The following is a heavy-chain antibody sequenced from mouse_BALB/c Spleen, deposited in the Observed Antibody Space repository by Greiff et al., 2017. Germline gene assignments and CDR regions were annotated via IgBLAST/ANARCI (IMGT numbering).Heavy chain of an antibody. Sequence: VHLVESGAELVRPGASVTLSCKASGYTFTDYEMHWVKQTPVHGLEWIGAIDPETGGTAYNQKFKGKATLTADKSSSTAYMELRSLTSEDSAVYYCTISPYYGSSDYAMDYWGQGTSVTVSS. J-gene: IGHJ4*01. CDR3: TISPYYGSSDYAMDY. D-gene: IGHD1-1*01. CDR2: IDPETGGT. CDR1: GYTFTDYE. V-gene: IGHV1-15*01.